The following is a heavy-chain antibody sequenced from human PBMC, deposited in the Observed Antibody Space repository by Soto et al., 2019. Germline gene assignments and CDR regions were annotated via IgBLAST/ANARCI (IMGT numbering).Heavy chain of an antibody. CDR3: AKDSPWGYSYGYFDY. Sequence: EVQLVESGGGLVQPGRSLRLSCAASGFTFDDYAMHWVRQAPGKGLEWVSGISWNSGSIGYADSVKGRFTISRDNAKNSLYLQMNSLRAEDTALYYCAKDSPWGYSYGYFDYWGQGTLVTVSS. CDR2: ISWNSGSI. CDR1: GFTFDDYA. D-gene: IGHD5-18*01. V-gene: IGHV3-9*01. J-gene: IGHJ4*02.